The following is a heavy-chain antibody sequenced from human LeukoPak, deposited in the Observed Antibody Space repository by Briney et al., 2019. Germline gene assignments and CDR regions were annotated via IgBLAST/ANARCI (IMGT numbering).Heavy chain of an antibody. D-gene: IGHD2-15*01. Sequence: SETLSLTCAVYGGSFSGYYWSWIRQPPGKGLEWIGEIYHSGSTNYNPSLKSRVTISVDKSKNQFSLKLSSVTAADTAVYYCARGGIVASANNWFDPWGQGTLVTVSS. V-gene: IGHV4-34*01. CDR2: IYHSGST. CDR3: ARGGIVASANNWFDP. J-gene: IGHJ5*02. CDR1: GGSFSGYY.